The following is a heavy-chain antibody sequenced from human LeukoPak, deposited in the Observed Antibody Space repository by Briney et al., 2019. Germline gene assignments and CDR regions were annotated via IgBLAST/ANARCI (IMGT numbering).Heavy chain of an antibody. Sequence: PSETLSLTCTASGGSISSYYWSWIRQPPGKGLEWIGYIYYSGSTNYNPSLKSRVTISVDTSKNQFSLKLSSVTAADTAVYYCARDLTRPYDKEPGAFDIWGQGTMVTVSS. V-gene: IGHV4-59*01. CDR3: ARDLTRPYDKEPGAFDI. CDR1: GGSISSYY. CDR2: IYYSGST. D-gene: IGHD3-22*01. J-gene: IGHJ3*02.